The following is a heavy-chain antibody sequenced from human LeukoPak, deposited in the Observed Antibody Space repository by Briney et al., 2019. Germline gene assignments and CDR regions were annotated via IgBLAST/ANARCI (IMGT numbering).Heavy chain of an antibody. D-gene: IGHD6-6*01. Sequence: PSQTLSLTCAVSGGSISSGGYSWSWIRQPPGKGLEWIGYIYHSGSTYYNPSLKSRVTISVDTSKNQFSLKLSSVTAADTAVYYCARGNWRYSSSSSSSAFDYWGQGTLVTVSS. CDR1: GGSISSGGYS. CDR2: IYHSGST. V-gene: IGHV4-30-2*05. J-gene: IGHJ4*02. CDR3: ARGNWRYSSSSSSSAFDY.